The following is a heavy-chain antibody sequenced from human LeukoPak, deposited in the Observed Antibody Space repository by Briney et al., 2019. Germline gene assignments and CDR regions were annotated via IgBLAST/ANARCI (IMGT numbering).Heavy chain of an antibody. CDR2: IIPILGIA. CDR3: ARDHGITMVRGVIISPGMDV. CDR1: GGTFSSYT. D-gene: IGHD3-10*01. J-gene: IGHJ6*04. V-gene: IGHV1-69*04. Sequence: SVKASCKASGGTFSSYTISWVRQAPGQGLEWMGRIIPILGIANYAQKFQGRVTITADKSTSTAYMELSSLRSEDTAVYYCARDHGITMVRGVIISPGMDVWGKGTTVTVSS.